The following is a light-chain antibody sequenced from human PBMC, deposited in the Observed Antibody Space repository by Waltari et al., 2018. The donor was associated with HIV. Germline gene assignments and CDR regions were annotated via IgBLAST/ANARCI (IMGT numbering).Light chain of an antibody. CDR2: GAS. V-gene: IGKV3-15*01. CDR1: QSLSSY. J-gene: IGKJ2*01. Sequence: EIVLTQSPPTLSVSPGETATLSCRASQSLSSYLAWYQHIPGQAPRLLIYGASTRATGTPVMFSGGASGTDFPLTISSLQPEDFATYYCQQSYSTPYTFGQGTKLEIK. CDR3: QQSYSTPYT.